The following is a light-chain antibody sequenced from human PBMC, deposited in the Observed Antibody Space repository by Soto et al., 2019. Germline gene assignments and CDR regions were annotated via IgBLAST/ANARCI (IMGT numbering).Light chain of an antibody. CDR1: SSDVGGYNY. CDR3: CSFSGSPYV. V-gene: IGLV2-11*01. CDR2: DVT. J-gene: IGLJ1*01. Sequence: QFALTQPRSVSGSPGQSVTISCTGTSSDVGGYNYVSWYQQHPGKAPKLMIYDVTKRPSGVPDRFSGSKSGNTASLTISGLQAEDEADYYCCSFSGSPYVLGSGTKLTVL.